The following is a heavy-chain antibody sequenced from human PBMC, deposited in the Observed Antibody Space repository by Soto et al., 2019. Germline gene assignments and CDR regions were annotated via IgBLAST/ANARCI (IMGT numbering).Heavy chain of an antibody. Sequence: KTSETLSLTCTVSGGSISSSSYYWGWIRQPPGKGMEWIGSIYYSGSTYYNPSLKSRVTISVDTSKNQFSLKLSSVTAADTAVYYCASLRMVVPAAILAERPYNWFDPWGQGTLVTVSS. CDR1: GGSISSSSYY. CDR2: IYYSGST. D-gene: IGHD2-2*02. V-gene: IGHV4-39*01. CDR3: ASLRMVVPAAILAERPYNWFDP. J-gene: IGHJ5*02.